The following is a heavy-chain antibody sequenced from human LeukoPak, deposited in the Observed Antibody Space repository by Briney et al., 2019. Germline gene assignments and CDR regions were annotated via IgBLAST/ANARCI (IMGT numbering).Heavy chain of an antibody. J-gene: IGHJ4*02. CDR3: ASERGFSGYTFAY. CDR2: VFYNGST. V-gene: IGHV4-59*01. CDR1: GVSISDYF. Sequence: SETLSLTCTVSGVSISDYFWSWIRQPPGKGLEWGGYVFYNGSTNYNPSLKSRVTISMDTSSIRFSLRLSSVTAAATATYYCASERGFSGYTFAYWGQGIMVTVSS. D-gene: IGHD5-12*01.